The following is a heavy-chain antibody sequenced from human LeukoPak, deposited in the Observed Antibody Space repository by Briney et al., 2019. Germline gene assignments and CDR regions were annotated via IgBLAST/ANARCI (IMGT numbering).Heavy chain of an antibody. CDR2: IYFSGST. D-gene: IGHD4-23*01. V-gene: IGHV4-31*03. CDR1: GGSISSGDYY. J-gene: IGHJ3*02. Sequence: PSETLSLTCTVSGGSISSGDYYWSWIRQHPGKGLEWIGCIYFSGSTYYNPSLKSRLTISVDTSKNQFSLKLSSVTAADTAVYYCARHYYGGSGAFDIWGQGTMVTVSS. CDR3: ARHYYGGSGAFDI.